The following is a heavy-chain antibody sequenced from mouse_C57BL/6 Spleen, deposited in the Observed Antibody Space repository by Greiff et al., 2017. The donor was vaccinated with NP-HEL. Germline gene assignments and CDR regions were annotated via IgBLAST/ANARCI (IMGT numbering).Heavy chain of an antibody. CDR1: GYTFTDYT. J-gene: IGHJ3*01. Sequence: QVQLQQSGAELVKPGASVKLSCKASGYTFTDYTIHWVKQRSGQGLEWIGWIYPGSGSIKYNEKFKDKATLTADKSSSTVYMELSRLTSEDSAVYSCERDEIEELRVPLAYWGQGTLVTVSA. CDR3: ERDEIEELRVPLAY. D-gene: IGHD3-2*02. V-gene: IGHV1-62-2*01. CDR2: IYPGSGSI.